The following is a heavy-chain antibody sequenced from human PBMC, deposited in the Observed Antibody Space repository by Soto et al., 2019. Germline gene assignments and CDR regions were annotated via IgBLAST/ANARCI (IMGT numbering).Heavy chain of an antibody. CDR1: GFTFSSYA. J-gene: IGHJ2*01. V-gene: IGHV3-23*01. CDR2: ISGSGGST. CDR3: AKDRNWEGHWYFDL. D-gene: IGHD7-27*01. Sequence: GGSLRLSCAASGFTFSSYAMSWVRQAPGKGLEWVSAISGSGGSTYYADSVKGRFTISRDNSKNTLYLQMNSLRAEDTAGYYCAKDRNWEGHWYFDLWGRGTLVTVSS.